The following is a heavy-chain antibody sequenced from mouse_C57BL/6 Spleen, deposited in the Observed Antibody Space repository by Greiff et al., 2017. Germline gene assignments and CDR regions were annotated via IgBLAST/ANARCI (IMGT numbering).Heavy chain of an antibody. J-gene: IGHJ2*01. CDR2: IDPANGNT. Sequence: EVKLVESVAELVRPGASVKLSCTASGFNIKNTYMHWVKQRPEQGLEWIGRIDPANGNTKYAPKFQGKAPITADTSSNTASLQLVSLPFENTAIYYCARNGAGGVYFDYWGQGTTLTVSS. V-gene: IGHV14-3*01. CDR3: ARNGAGGVYFDY. CDR1: GFNIKNTY.